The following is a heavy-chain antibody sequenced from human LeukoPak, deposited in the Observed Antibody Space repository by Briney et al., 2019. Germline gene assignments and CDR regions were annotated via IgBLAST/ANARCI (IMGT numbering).Heavy chain of an antibody. CDR3: ARSGNPYGYLGWFDP. CDR1: GYTFTGYY. J-gene: IGHJ5*02. D-gene: IGHD5-18*01. Sequence: GASVKVSCKASGYTFTGYYMHWVRQAPGQGLEWMGWINPNSGGTNYAQKFQGRVTMTRDTSISTAYMELSRLRSDDTAVYYCARSGNPYGYLGWFDPWGQGTLVTVSS. V-gene: IGHV1-2*02. CDR2: INPNSGGT.